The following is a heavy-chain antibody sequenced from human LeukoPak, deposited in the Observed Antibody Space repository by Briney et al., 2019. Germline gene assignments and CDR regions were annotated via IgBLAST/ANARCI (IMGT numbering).Heavy chain of an antibody. J-gene: IGHJ3*02. CDR1: GGSFSIGTYY. CDR2: VYTSGST. D-gene: IGHD3-22*01. CDR3: ARGVGLTYYYDSSGDI. Sequence: PSETLSLTCTVSGGSFSIGTYYWNWIRQPAGKGLEWIGHVYTSGSTNYNPSLKSRVTISVDTSKNQFSLKLSSVTAADTAVYYCARGVGLTYYYDSSGDIWGQGTMVTVSS. V-gene: IGHV4-61*10.